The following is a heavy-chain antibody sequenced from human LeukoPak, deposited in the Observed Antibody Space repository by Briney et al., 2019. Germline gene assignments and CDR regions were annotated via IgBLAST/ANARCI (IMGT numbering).Heavy chain of an antibody. CDR2: ISGSGGST. CDR1: GFTFSSYA. D-gene: IGHD6-13*01. J-gene: IGHJ4*02. V-gene: IGHV3-23*01. Sequence: GGSLRLSCAASGFTFSSYAMSWVRQAPGKGLEWVSAISGSGGSTYYADSVKGRFTISRDNSKNTLYLQMNSLRAEDTAVYYCARGPRGSWSQYYFDYWGQGTLVTVS. CDR3: ARGPRGSWSQYYFDY.